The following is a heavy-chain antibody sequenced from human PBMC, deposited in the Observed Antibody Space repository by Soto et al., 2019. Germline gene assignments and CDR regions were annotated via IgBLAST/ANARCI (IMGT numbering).Heavy chain of an antibody. D-gene: IGHD5-18*01. Sequence: PSGTLPPPSPSPVGPTTSGDYHGGWFRPPPGKGLEWIGYIYYSGSTYYNPSLKSRVTISVDTSKNQFSLKLSSVTAADTAVYYCARANHVDTAMGNDYWGQGTLVTVSS. J-gene: IGHJ4*02. V-gene: IGHV4-30-4*02. CDR2: IYYSGST. CDR3: ARANHVDTAMGNDY. CDR1: VGPTTSGDYH.